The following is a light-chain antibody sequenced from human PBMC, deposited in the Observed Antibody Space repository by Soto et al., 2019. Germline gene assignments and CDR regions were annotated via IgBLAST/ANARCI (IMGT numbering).Light chain of an antibody. J-gene: IGKJ2*01. Sequence: EIVLTQSPGTLSLSPGERATLSCRASQSVTSNFLDWYQQKPGQAPRLLICGASTRAAGVPDRFSGSGSGTDFTLTITRLEPEDFAVYYCQQYGRSPLMYTFGQGTKLGVK. CDR2: GAS. CDR3: QQYGRSPLMYT. CDR1: QSVTSNF. V-gene: IGKV3-20*01.